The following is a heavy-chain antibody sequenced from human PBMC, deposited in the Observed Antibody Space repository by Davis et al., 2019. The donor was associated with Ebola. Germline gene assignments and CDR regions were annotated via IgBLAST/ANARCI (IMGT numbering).Heavy chain of an antibody. CDR3: AKQVGSSGWYNFDY. CDR1: GFSFSSYW. CDR2: ISGSGDST. Sequence: GGSLRLSCAASGFSFSSYWMHWVRQAPGKGLAWVSGISGSGDSTYYEESVKGRVTISRDNPKKTLYLQMNSLRAEDTAVYYCAKQVGSSGWYNFDYWGQGTQVTVSS. D-gene: IGHD6-19*01. V-gene: IGHV3-23*01. J-gene: IGHJ4*02.